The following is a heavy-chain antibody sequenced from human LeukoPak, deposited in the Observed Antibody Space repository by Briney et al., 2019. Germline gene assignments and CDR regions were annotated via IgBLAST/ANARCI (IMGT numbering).Heavy chain of an antibody. CDR2: ISGTGDST. CDR3: ATGGRAYAFDI. D-gene: IGHD1-14*01. CDR1: RFNFNNGP. Sequence: PGGSLRLSCAASRFNFNNGPLRWLRGAPGKGGEWGSCISGTGDSTYYADSVKGRFTTSRDNSKNSGYLQMNSLRAEDTAVYYCATGGRAYAFDIWGQGTMVTVSS. J-gene: IGHJ3*02. V-gene: IGHV3-23*01.